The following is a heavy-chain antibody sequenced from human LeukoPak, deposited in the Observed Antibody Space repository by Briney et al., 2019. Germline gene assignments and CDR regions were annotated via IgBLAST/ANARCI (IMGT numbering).Heavy chain of an antibody. CDR2: MNQDGSEI. CDR3: VRAHHPGGWFDP. CDR1: GFTFSTSW. J-gene: IGHJ5*02. V-gene: IGHV3-7*04. Sequence: GGSLRLSCAASGFTFSTSWMTWIRQAPGKGLEWVASMNQDGSEIHYVDSVKGRFTISRDNAKNSLFLQMNSLTADDTAVHYCVRAHHPGGWFDPWGQGTLVTVSS. D-gene: IGHD3-10*01.